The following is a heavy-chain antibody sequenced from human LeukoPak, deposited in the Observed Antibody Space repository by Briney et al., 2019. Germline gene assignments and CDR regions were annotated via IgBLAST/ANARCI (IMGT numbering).Heavy chain of an antibody. CDR2: ISAYNGNT. Sequence: GASVKVSCKASGYTFTSYGISWVRQAPGQGLEWMGWISAYNGNTNYAQKFQGRVTMTRDMSTSTVYMELSSLRSEDTAVYYCARDLLGIAVAAPGYWGQGTLVTVSS. CDR1: GYTFTSYG. CDR3: ARDLLGIAVAAPGY. D-gene: IGHD6-19*01. V-gene: IGHV1-18*01. J-gene: IGHJ4*02.